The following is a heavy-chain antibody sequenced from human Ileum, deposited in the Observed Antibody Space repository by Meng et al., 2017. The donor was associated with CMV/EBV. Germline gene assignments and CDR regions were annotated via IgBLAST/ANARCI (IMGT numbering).Heavy chain of an antibody. V-gene: IGHV3-72*01. CDR1: GFSFSDNY. D-gene: IGHD2-21*01. CDR2: IRSRAVSYTT. CDR3: VKGHIALDY. Sequence: GQLVESGGDLVQPGGSLGLSCAASGFSFSDNYMDWVRQAPGKGLEWIARIRSRAVSYTTEYAESVKGRFTISRDDSKNSLYLQMDSLKTEDTAIYYCVKGHIALDYWGQGTLVTVSS. J-gene: IGHJ4*02.